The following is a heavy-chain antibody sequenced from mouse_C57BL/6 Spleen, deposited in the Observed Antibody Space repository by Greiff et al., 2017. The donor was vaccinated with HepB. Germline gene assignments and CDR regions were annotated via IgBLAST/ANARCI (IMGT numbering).Heavy chain of an antibody. Sequence: QVQLQQSGPGLVQPSQSLSITCTVSGFSLTSYGVHWVRQSPGKGLEWLGVIWSGGSTDYNAAFISRLSISKDNSKSQVFFKMNSLQADDTAIYYCARVWYLRRGMDYWGQGTSVTVSS. V-gene: IGHV2-2*01. CDR2: IWSGGST. D-gene: IGHD2-10*02. J-gene: IGHJ4*01. CDR1: GFSLTSYG. CDR3: ARVWYLRRGMDY.